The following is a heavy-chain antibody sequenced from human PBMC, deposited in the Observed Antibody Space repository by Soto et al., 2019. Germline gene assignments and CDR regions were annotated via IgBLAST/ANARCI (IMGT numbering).Heavy chain of an antibody. CDR2: ISGTGSRT. CDR3: TKDTGYLSMDA. V-gene: IGHV3-23*01. J-gene: IGHJ6*02. CDR1: GSTFNTNA. Sequence: GGSLRLSCAASGSTFNTNAMSWVRQAPGKGLAWVSSISGTGSRTYYADSVKGRFTIARDNSKNTVSLQMNNLRAEDTGLYYCTKDTGYLSMDAWGQGTTVTVSS. D-gene: IGHD6-25*01.